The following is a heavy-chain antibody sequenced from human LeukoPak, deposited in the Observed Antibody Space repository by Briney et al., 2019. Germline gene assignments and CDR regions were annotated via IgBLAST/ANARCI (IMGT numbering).Heavy chain of an antibody. CDR2: INTNTGNP. D-gene: IGHD2-2*01. J-gene: IGHJ4*02. CDR3: AKQGPGYCGSTRCYGIGH. Sequence: ASVKVSCKASGYTFSSHAMNWVRQAPGQGLEWMGWINTNTGNPTYAQGITGEFVFSLDTSVSTAYLEISSLKSEDTAMYYCAKQGPGYCGSTRCYGIGHWGQGTLVTVSS. CDR1: GYTFSSHA. V-gene: IGHV7-4-1*02.